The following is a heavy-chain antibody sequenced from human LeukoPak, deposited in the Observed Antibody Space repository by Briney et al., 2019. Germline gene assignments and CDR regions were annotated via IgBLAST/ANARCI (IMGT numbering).Heavy chain of an antibody. Sequence: KPSETLSLTCTVSGGSVSSGSYYWSWIRQPPGKGLEWIGYIYYSGSTNYNPSLKSRVTISVDTSKNQFSLKLSSVTAADTAVYYCARADLDSSGYYYSTNYYFDYWGQGILVTVSS. CDR1: GGSVSSGSYY. D-gene: IGHD3-22*01. CDR2: IYYSGST. J-gene: IGHJ4*02. CDR3: ARADLDSSGYYYSTNYYFDY. V-gene: IGHV4-61*01.